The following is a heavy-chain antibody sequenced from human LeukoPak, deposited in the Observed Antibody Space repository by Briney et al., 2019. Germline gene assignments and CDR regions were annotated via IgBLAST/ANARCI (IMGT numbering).Heavy chain of an antibody. J-gene: IGHJ4*02. D-gene: IGHD6-13*01. CDR2: IKSKADGGTT. CDR3: TTEVDRLYRSSSGFDY. V-gene: IGHV3-15*01. Sequence: GGSLRLSCAASGLTFSNAWMSWVRQAPGKGLEWVGRIKSKADGGTTDYAAPVKGRFTISRDDSKNTLYLQMNSLKTEDTAVYYCTTEVDRLYRSSSGFDYWGQGTLVTVSS. CDR1: GLTFSNAW.